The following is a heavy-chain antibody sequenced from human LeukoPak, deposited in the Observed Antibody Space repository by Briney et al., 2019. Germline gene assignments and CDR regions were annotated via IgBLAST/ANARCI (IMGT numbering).Heavy chain of an antibody. Sequence: PGGSLRLSCAASGFTFSSYAMSWVRQAPGKGLEWVSAISGSGGSTYYADSVKGRFTISRDNSKNTLYLQMNSLRAEDTAVYYCAKDLKSRSEEQWPVDYWGQGTLVTVSS. V-gene: IGHV3-23*01. J-gene: IGHJ4*02. CDR1: GFTFSSYA. CDR2: ISGSGGST. D-gene: IGHD6-19*01. CDR3: AKDLKSRSEEQWPVDY.